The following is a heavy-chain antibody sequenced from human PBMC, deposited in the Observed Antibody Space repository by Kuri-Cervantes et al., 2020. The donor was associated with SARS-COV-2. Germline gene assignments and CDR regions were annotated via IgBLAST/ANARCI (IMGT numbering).Heavy chain of an antibody. CDR1: GFTFSSYG. CDR3: AKLGSRRHYED. J-gene: IGHJ4*02. CDR2: IWYDGSNK. V-gene: IGHV3-33*06. D-gene: IGHD4-17*01. Sequence: GGSLRLSCAVSGFTFSSYGMHWVRQAPGKGLEWVAVIWYDGSNKYYADSVKGRFTISRDNSKNTLYLQMNSLRAEDTAVYYCAKLGSRRHYEDWGQGTLVTVSS.